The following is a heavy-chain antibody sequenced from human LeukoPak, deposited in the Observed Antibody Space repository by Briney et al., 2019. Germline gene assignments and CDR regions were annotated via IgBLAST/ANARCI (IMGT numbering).Heavy chain of an antibody. Sequence: SETLSLTCTVSGGSISSSSYYWGWIRQPPGKGLEWIGSIYYSGRTNYNPSLKSRVTISLDTSKNQFSLKLSSVTAADTAVYYCARAGSGTYYKGFDYWGQGTLVTVSS. CDR1: GGSISSSSYY. J-gene: IGHJ4*02. D-gene: IGHD3-10*01. CDR2: IYYSGRT. V-gene: IGHV4-39*07. CDR3: ARAGSGTYYKGFDY.